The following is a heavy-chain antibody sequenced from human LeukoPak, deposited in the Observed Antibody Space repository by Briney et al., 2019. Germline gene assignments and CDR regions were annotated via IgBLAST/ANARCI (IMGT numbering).Heavy chain of an antibody. J-gene: IGHJ4*02. Sequence: SDTLSLTCNVSGDSITNGDYYWTWIRQSPGEGMEWLGYIYHSGSTLYLPSLESRLSLSVDTSKNQFSLTLTSVTAADSAVFYCARGVRGRKWYYFDSWAGEPWSPSPQ. CDR3: ARGVRGRKWYYFDS. D-gene: IGHD2-15*01. V-gene: IGHV4-30-4*02. CDR2: IYHSGST. CDR1: GDSITNGDYY.